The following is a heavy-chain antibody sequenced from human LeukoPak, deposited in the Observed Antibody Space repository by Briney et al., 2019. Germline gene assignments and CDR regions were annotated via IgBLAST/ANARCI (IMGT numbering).Heavy chain of an antibody. J-gene: IGHJ4*02. CDR3: ARATHDYAGDFDY. V-gene: IGHV4-4*07. Sequence: SETLSLTCTVSGGSISIHYWSWIRQPAGEGLEWIGRIYASGSPNYNPSLKSRVTMSLDTSTNQFSLKLSSVTAADTAVYFCARATHDYAGDFDYWGQGTPVIVSS. CDR1: GGSISIHY. D-gene: IGHD4-23*01. CDR2: IYASGSP.